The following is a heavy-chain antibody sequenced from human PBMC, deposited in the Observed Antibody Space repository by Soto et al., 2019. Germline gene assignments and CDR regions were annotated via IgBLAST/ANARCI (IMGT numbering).Heavy chain of an antibody. D-gene: IGHD6-13*01. CDR1: GGSFSGYY. CDR2: INHSGST. J-gene: IGHJ5*02. Sequence: SETLSLTCAVYGGSFSGYYWSWIRQPPGKGLEWIGEINHSGSTNYNPSLKSRVTISVDTYKNKFSLKLSTVTAADTAVYYCARIGRDSRGPWGQGSLVTVSS. CDR3: ARIGRDSRGP. V-gene: IGHV4-34*01.